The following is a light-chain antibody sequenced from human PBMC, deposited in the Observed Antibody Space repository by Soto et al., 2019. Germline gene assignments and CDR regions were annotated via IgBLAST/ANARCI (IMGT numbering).Light chain of an antibody. CDR2: GAI. V-gene: IGKV3-20*01. CDR1: ESVSSGY. CDR3: QQYNTYPWT. J-gene: IGKJ1*01. Sequence: EIVLTQSPGTLSLSPGERVTLSCRASESVSSGYIGWYQQKPGQAPRLVIFGAIGRATGIPDRFRGSGSGTDFTLTISSLEPEDFATYYCQQYNTYPWTFGQGTKVEIK.